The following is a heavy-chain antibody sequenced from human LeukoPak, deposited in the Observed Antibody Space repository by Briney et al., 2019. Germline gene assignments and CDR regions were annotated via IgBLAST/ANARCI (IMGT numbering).Heavy chain of an antibody. CDR2: INHSGST. V-gene: IGHV4-34*01. J-gene: IGHJ6*03. Sequence: SETLSLTCAVYGGSFSGYYWSWIRQPPGKGLEWIGEINHSGSTNYNPSLKSRVTISVDTSKNQFSLKLSSVTAADTAVYYCARLGYSSGWYLPFYMDVWGKGTTVTISS. CDR3: ARLGYSSGWYLPFYMDV. D-gene: IGHD6-19*01. CDR1: GGSFSGYY.